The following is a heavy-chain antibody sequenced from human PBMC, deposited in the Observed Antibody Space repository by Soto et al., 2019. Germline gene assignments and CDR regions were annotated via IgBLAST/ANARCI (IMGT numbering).Heavy chain of an antibody. J-gene: IGHJ6*02. V-gene: IGHV3-30*10. D-gene: IGHD3-10*01. CDR1: GFTFSSYA. CDR3: ARAYYYGSGTYGMDV. CDR2: ISYDGSNK. Sequence: QVQLVECGGGVVQPGWSLRLSCAASGFTFSSYAMHWVRQAPGKGLEWVAVISYDGSNKYYTDSVKGRFTISRDNSKNTLYLQMNSLRAEDTAVYYCARAYYYGSGTYGMDVWGQGTTVTVSS.